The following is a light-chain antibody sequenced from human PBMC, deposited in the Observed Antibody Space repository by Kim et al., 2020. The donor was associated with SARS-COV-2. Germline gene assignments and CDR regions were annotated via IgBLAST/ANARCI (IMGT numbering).Light chain of an antibody. CDR1: SGHSSYA. CDR2: LNSDGSH. J-gene: IGLJ3*02. Sequence: AWVKRTCTLSSGHSSYAIAWHQQQPEKGPRYLIKLNSDGSHSKGDGIPDRFSGSSSGAERYLTISSLQSEDEADYYCQTWGTGIRVFGGGTKLTVL. CDR3: QTWGTGIRV. V-gene: IGLV4-69*01.